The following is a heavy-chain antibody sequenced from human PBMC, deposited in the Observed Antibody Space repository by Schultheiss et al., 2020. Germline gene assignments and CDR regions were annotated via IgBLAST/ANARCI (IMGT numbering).Heavy chain of an antibody. Sequence: GESLKISCAASGFTFSDYYMSWIRQAPGKGLEWVSYISSSGSTIYYADSVKGRFTISRDNAKNSLYLQMNSLRAEDTAVYYCARDGIGSTSPQKGMDVWDKGTTVTVYS. CDR3: ARDGIGSTSPQKGMDV. V-gene: IGHV3-11*04. CDR2: ISSSGSTI. J-gene: IGHJ6*04. CDR1: GFTFSDYY. D-gene: IGHD2-2*01.